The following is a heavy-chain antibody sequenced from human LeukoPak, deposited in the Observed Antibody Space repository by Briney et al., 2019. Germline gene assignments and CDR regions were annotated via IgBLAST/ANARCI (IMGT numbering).Heavy chain of an antibody. J-gene: IGHJ4*02. V-gene: IGHV3-15*01. CDR3: TTLRLRYFDTGDY. D-gene: IGHD3-9*01. CDR1: GFTFSNYA. Sequence: GGSLRLSCQASGFTFSNYAMSWVRQAPGKGPEWVGRIKSKTDGGTTDYAAPVKGRFTISRDESKNTLYLHMNSLRAEDTAVYYCTTLRLRYFDTGDYWGQGTLVTVSS. CDR2: IKSKTDGGTT.